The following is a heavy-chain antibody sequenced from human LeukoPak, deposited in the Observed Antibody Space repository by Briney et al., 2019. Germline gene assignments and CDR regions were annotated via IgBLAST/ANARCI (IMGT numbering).Heavy chain of an antibody. CDR1: GYTFTGYY. CDR2: INPNSGGT. CDR3: ARAEDFDWFGLDY. Sequence: ASVKVSCKASGYTFTGYYMHWVRQAPGQGLEWMGWINPNSGGTNYAQKFQGRVTMTRDTSTSTAYMELSRLRSDDTAVYYCARAEDFDWFGLDYWGQGTLVTVSS. D-gene: IGHD3-9*01. V-gene: IGHV1-2*02. J-gene: IGHJ4*02.